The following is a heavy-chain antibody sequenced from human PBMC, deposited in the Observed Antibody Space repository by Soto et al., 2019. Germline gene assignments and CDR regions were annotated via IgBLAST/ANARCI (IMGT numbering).Heavy chain of an antibody. CDR1: GGTFSSYA. CDR2: VSPIFGTA. J-gene: IGHJ5*02. Sequence: QVQLVQSGAEVKKPGSSVKVSCKASGGTFSSYAISWVRQAPGQGLEWMGGVSPIFGTANYAQKLQGRATSTADESKSTAYMELSSLRSEDTAVYSCARGPANWGYGGSWFDPWGQGTLVTVSS. D-gene: IGHD7-27*01. V-gene: IGHV1-69*01. CDR3: ARGPANWGYGGSWFDP.